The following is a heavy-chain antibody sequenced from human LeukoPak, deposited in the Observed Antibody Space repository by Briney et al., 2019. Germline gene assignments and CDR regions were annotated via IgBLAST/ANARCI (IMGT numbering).Heavy chain of an antibody. CDR1: SDSISRYY. CDR3: ASLPRAYYYYGMDV. V-gene: IGHV4-59*08. CDR2: ISNSGNT. J-gene: IGHJ6*02. Sequence: SETLSLTCTVSSDSISRYYWSWIRQPPGKGLEWIGYISNSGNTDYNPALERRVFISVDTSKNQVSLKLRSVTAAATAVYYCASLPRAYYYYGMDVWGQGTTVTVSS.